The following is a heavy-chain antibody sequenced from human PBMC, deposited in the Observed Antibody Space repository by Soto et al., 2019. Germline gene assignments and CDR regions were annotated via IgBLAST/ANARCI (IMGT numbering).Heavy chain of an antibody. D-gene: IGHD6-6*01. CDR1: GGSISSNY. CDR2: IYYSGST. J-gene: IGHJ5*02. CDR3: ASHDVAARHKTEYWFDP. Sequence: SETLSLTCTVSGGSISSNYWSWIRQPPGMGLEWIGNIYYSGSTNYNPSLKSRVTMSVDTSKNQFSLKLSSVTAADTAVYYCASHDVAARHKTEYWFDPWGQGTLVTVSS. V-gene: IGHV4-59*12.